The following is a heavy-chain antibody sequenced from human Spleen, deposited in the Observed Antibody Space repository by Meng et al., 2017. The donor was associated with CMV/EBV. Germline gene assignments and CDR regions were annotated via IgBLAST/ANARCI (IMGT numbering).Heavy chain of an antibody. Sequence: GESLKISCAASGFTFSSYSMNWVRQAPGKGLEWVSSISSSSSYTYYADSVKGRFTISRDNAKNSLYLQMNSLRAEDTAVYYCARDLAPAVIARWFDPWGQGTLVTVSS. CDR1: GFTFSSYS. CDR2: ISSSSSYT. J-gene: IGHJ5*02. D-gene: IGHD2-21*01. CDR3: ARDLAPAVIARWFDP. V-gene: IGHV3-21*01.